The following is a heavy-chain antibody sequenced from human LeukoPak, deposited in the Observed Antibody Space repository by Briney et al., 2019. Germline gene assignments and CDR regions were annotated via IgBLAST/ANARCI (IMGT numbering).Heavy chain of an antibody. D-gene: IGHD5-18*01. J-gene: IGHJ4*02. CDR1: GFTFSSYA. Sequence: PGGSLRLSCAASGFTFSSYAMSWVRQAPGKGLEWVSAVSSSGGSTNYADYVKGQFTISRDNSKNTVYLHMNNLRAEDTAVYYCAQEGRKTGYTYGYEYDCWGQGTLVTVSS. CDR2: VSSSGGST. CDR3: AQEGRKTGYTYGYEYDC. V-gene: IGHV3-23*01.